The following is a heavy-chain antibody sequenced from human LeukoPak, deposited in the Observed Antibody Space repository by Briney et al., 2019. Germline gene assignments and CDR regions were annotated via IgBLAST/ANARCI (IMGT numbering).Heavy chain of an antibody. CDR3: ARLRVTMVRGVIYYYYGMDV. CDR2: IIPIFGTA. J-gene: IGHJ6*02. V-gene: IGHV1-69*13. CDR1: GYTLTELS. Sequence: SVKVSCKVSGYTLTELSMHWVRQAPGQGLEWMGGIIPIFGTANYAQRFQGRVTITADESTSTAYMELSSLRSEDTAVYYCARLRVTMVRGVIYYYYGMDVWGQGTTVTVSS. D-gene: IGHD3-10*01.